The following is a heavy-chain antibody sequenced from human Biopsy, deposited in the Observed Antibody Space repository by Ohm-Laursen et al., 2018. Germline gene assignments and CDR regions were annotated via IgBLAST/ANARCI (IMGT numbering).Heavy chain of an antibody. V-gene: IGHV1-69*06. Sequence: SVKVSCKPSGYTFTAFSVHWLRQAPGQGLEWLGGNIPILGTGNYAQKFQDRVTVAADTSTSTATMELRSLRSDDTAVYYCATKLTGYFHHWGQGTLVIVSS. J-gene: IGHJ1*01. D-gene: IGHD3-9*01. CDR1: GYTFTAFS. CDR3: ATKLTGYFHH. CDR2: NIPILGTG.